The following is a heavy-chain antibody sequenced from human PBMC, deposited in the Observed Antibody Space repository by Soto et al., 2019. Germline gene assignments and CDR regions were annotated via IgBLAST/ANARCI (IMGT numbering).Heavy chain of an antibody. D-gene: IGHD2-2*01. CDR1: GGSISNYY. CDR3: ARGTGQQLPPLD. CDR2: IYYTGST. Sequence: QVQLQESGPGLVKPSETLSLTCTVSGGSISNYYWSWIRQPPGKGLEWIGYIYYTGSTNYNPSLKSRVTISVDTSKNQFSLKLSSVTAADTAVYYCARGTGQQLPPLDWGQGTLVTVSS. V-gene: IGHV4-59*01. J-gene: IGHJ4*02.